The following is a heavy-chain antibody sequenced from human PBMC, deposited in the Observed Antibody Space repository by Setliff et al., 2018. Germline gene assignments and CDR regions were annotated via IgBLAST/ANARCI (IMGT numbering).Heavy chain of an antibody. CDR2: IIPIFGTR. CDR3: ARGHYHYHSVLYGGEFYYYYMDV. Sequence: SVKVSCKASGGTFDNYGVSWVRQAPGQGLEWMGGIIPIFGTRNYAQKFQDRVTIAADESTSSAYMELSSLRSEDTAVYYCARGHYHYHSVLYGGEFYYYYMDVWGPGTTVTVSS. V-gene: IGHV1-69*13. D-gene: IGHD3-10*01. J-gene: IGHJ6*02. CDR1: GGTFDNYG.